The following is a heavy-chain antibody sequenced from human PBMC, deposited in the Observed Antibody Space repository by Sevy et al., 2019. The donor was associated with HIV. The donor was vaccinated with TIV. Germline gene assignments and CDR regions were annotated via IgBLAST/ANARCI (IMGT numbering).Heavy chain of an antibody. CDR3: ARVKGLNDDGESLIYSYHYGMDV. V-gene: IGHV3-30*03. CDR1: GFTFSRYG. Sequence: GGSLRLSCAASGFTFSRYGMYWVRQAPGKGLEWVAVTAYDGSNKHYADSVKGRFTISRDNSKSTLYLQMSSLRAEDTAVYYCARVKGLNDDGESLIYSYHYGMDVWGQGTTVTVSS. CDR2: TAYDGSNK. D-gene: IGHD4-17*01. J-gene: IGHJ6*02.